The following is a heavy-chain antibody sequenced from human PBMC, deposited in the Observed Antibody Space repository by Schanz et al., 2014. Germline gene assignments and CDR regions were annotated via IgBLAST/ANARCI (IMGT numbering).Heavy chain of an antibody. CDR1: GFTFRDFG. CDR3: AREKGHGYSGFS. CDR2: IWYDGNKK. D-gene: IGHD5-12*01. V-gene: IGHV3-33*01. Sequence: QVQLLESGGGVVQPGGSLRLSCAASGFTFRDFGLHWVRQAPGKGLEWVAVIWYDGNKKYYADSVKGRFTVSRDNSKNTVDLQMDSLRADDTAVYYCAREKGHGYSGFSWGQGTLLAVSS. J-gene: IGHJ5*02.